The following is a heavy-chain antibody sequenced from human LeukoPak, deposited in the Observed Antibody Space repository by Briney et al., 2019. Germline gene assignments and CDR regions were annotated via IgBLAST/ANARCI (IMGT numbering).Heavy chain of an antibody. CDR2: IIPIFGTA. V-gene: IGHV1-69*13. J-gene: IGHJ4*02. Sequence: AASVKVSCKASGGTFSSYAISWVRQAPGQGLEWMGGIIPIFGTANYAQKFQGRVTITADESTSTAYMELSSLRSEDTAVYYCARGSGEWLAHIVSWGQGTLVTVSS. D-gene: IGHD3-3*01. CDR1: GGTFSSYA. CDR3: ARGSGEWLAHIVS.